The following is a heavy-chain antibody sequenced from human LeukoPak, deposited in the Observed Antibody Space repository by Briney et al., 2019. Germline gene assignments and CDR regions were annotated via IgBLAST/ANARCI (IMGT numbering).Heavy chain of an antibody. CDR2: ISYDGSNK. V-gene: IGHV3-30*18. CDR3: VKEGRYYDSSGYYYQPSFDY. D-gene: IGHD3-22*01. J-gene: IGHJ4*02. CDR1: GFTFSDYY. Sequence: WGSLGLSCAASGFTFSDYYMSWIRQAPGKGLEWVAVISYDGSNKYYADSVKGRFTISRDNSKNTLYLQMNSLRAEDTAVYYCVKEGRYYDSSGYYYQPSFDYWGQGTLATVSS.